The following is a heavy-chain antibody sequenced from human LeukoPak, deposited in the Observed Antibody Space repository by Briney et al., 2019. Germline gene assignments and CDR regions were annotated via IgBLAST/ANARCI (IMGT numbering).Heavy chain of an antibody. Sequence: GASVKVSCKASGYTLSSYGISWVRQAPGQGLEWVGWISTSNSLTRYPEKFQDRVTLTTDASTSTAYMELRSLRSDDAAVYYCARPTASYDTLDIWGQGTRVTVSS. D-gene: IGHD1-26*01. CDR3: ARPTASYDTLDI. CDR1: GYTLSSYG. J-gene: IGHJ3*02. V-gene: IGHV1-18*01. CDR2: ISTSNSLT.